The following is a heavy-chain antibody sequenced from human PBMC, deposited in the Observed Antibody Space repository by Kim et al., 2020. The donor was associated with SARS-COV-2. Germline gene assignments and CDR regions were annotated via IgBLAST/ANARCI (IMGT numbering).Heavy chain of an antibody. CDR3: ARDLTPEVGFGESYGMDV. Sequence: GGSLRLSCAASGFTFSSYWMHWVRQAPGKGLVWVSRINSDGSSTSYADSVKGRFTISRDNAKNTLYLQMNSLRAEDTAVYYCARDLTPEVGFGESYGMDVWGQGATVTVSS. J-gene: IGHJ6*02. D-gene: IGHD3-10*01. CDR2: INSDGSST. V-gene: IGHV3-74*01. CDR1: GFTFSSYW.